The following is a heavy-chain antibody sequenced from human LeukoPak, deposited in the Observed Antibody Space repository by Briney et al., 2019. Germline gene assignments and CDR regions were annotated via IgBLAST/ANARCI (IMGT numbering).Heavy chain of an antibody. Sequence: SETLSLTCTVSGGSISSSSYYWGWIRQPPGKGLEWIGSIYYSGSTYYNPSLKSRVTISVDTSKNQFSLKLSSVTAADAAVYYCARDIGDFWSGYYRYWGQGTLVTVSS. CDR3: ARDIGDFWSGYYRY. J-gene: IGHJ4*02. CDR1: GGSISSSSYY. V-gene: IGHV4-39*02. D-gene: IGHD3-3*01. CDR2: IYYSGST.